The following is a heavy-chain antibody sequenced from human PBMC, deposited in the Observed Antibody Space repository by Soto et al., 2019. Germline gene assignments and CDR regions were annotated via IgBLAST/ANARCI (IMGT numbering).Heavy chain of an antibody. Sequence: ASVKFSCNASGYTFTDYYIHWVRQAPGQGLEWMGWISPKSGSANFAQKFQGMVSMTRDTSITTAYMELRRLKSDDTAVYYCARGPYYGPAYGMAVWGQGTTVTVS. D-gene: IGHD3-10*01. CDR2: ISPKSGSA. J-gene: IGHJ6*02. V-gene: IGHV1-2*02. CDR1: GYTFTDYY. CDR3: ARGPYYGPAYGMAV.